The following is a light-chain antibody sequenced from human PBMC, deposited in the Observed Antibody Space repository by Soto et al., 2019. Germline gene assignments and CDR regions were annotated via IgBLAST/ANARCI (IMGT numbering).Light chain of an antibody. V-gene: IGKV1-12*01. Sequence: DIQMTQSPSSVSASVGDRVTITRRASQDISSYLAWYQHTPGKAPNLLIYAASILQSGVPSRFSGSGSGTDFTLTISNLQPEDFATYYCQQADSFPLTLGGGTKVEIK. CDR1: QDISSY. CDR2: AAS. CDR3: QQADSFPLT. J-gene: IGKJ4*01.